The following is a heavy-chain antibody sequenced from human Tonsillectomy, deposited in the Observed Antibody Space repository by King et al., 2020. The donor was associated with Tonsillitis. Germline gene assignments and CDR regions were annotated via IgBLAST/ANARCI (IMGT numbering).Heavy chain of an antibody. J-gene: IGHJ3*02. D-gene: IGHD2-15*01. V-gene: IGHV5-51*01. Sequence: QLVQSGAEVKKPGESLKISCKGSGYSFTSYWIGWVRQMPGKGLEWMGIIYPGDSDTRYSPSFQGQVTISADKSISTAYLQWSSLKASDTAMYYCARGRDIVVVVAATDAFDIRGQGTMVTVSS. CDR3: ARGRDIVVVVAATDAFDI. CDR2: IYPGDSDT. CDR1: GYSFTSYW.